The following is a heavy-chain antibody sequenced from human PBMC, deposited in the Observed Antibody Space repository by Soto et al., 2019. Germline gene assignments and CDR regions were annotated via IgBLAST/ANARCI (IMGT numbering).Heavy chain of an antibody. J-gene: IGHJ5*02. Sequence: QVQLQESGPGLVKPSQTLSLTCTVSGGSISSGGYYWSWIRQHPGKGLEWIGYIYYGGSTYYNPSLKIGVTIAVDAPRNHCPLRLSSGTAGDPAVFCWGREPKPWGKETLVTVS. CDR2: IYYGGST. CDR1: GGSISSGGYY. CDR3: GREPKP. V-gene: IGHV4-31*03.